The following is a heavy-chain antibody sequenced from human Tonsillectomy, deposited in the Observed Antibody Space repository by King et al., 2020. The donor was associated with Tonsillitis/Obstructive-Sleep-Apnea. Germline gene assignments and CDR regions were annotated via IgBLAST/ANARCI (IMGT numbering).Heavy chain of an antibody. CDR3: TGRNQFDY. CDR1: GFTFSNAW. D-gene: IGHD1-14*01. CDR2: IKSKTDGGTT. Sequence: VQLVESGGGLLKPGGSLRLSCVVSGFTFSNAWMSWVRQAPGKGLEWVGRIKSKTDGGTTDYAAPVKGRFTISRDDSKNTLYLQMHSLKTEDTAMYYCTGRNQFDYWGQGTLVTVSS. J-gene: IGHJ4*02. V-gene: IGHV3-15*01.